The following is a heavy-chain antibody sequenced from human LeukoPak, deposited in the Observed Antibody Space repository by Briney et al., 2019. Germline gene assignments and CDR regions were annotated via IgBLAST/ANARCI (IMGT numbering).Heavy chain of an antibody. CDR2: IYYSGST. D-gene: IGHD3-22*01. CDR1: GGSISSSSYY. V-gene: IGHV4-39*07. CDR3: ARDGDSSGYYYAYFDY. Sequence: SETLSLTCTVSGGSISSSSYYWGWIRQPPGKGLEWIGSIYYSGSTYYNPSLKSRVTMSVDTSKNQFSLKLSSVTAADTAVYYCARDGDSSGYYYAYFDYWGQGTLVTVSS. J-gene: IGHJ4*02.